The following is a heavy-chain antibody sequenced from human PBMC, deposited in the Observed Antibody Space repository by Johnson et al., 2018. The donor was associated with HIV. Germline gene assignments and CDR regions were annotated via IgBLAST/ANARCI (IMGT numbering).Heavy chain of an antibody. CDR2: ISWNSGSI. J-gene: IGHJ3*02. V-gene: IGHV3-9*01. CDR3: AKDMEFEIAAKGSAFDI. D-gene: IGHD6-6*01. CDR1: GFTFRNFG. Sequence: EVQLVESGGGVVQPGGSLTLSCAASGFTFRNFGIHWVRQAPGKGLEWVSGISWNSGSIGYADSVKGRFTISRDNAKNSLYLQMDSLRAEDTALYYCAKDMEFEIAAKGSAFDIWGQGTMVTVSS.